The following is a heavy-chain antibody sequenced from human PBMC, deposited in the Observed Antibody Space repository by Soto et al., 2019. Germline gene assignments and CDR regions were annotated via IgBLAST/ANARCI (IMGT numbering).Heavy chain of an antibody. CDR1: GGTFSSYA. CDR3: ARARGIVVVTANDWFDP. CDR2: IIPIFGTA. V-gene: IGHV1-69*13. Sequence: SVKVSCKASGGTFSSYAISWVRQAPGQGLEWMGGIIPIFGTANYAQKFQGRVTITADESTSTAYMELSSLRSEDTAVYYCARARGIVVVTANDWFDPWGQGTLVTAPQ. D-gene: IGHD2-21*02. J-gene: IGHJ5*02.